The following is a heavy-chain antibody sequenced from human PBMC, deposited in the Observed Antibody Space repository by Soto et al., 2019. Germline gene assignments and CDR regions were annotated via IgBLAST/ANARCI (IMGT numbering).Heavy chain of an antibody. D-gene: IGHD3-10*01. CDR1: GDPITSGGFY. V-gene: IGHV4-31*03. CDR3: ARDLRGRRSGRFDP. Sequence: QVQLQESGPGLVKPSETLSLTCTLSGDPITSGGFYWTWIRQHPAKVLEWIGYIYYSGVTYYNPSLKSRATISVDTSKNQFSLNLSSVSAADTAMYYCARDLRGRRSGRFDPWGQGNLVTVSS. CDR2: IYYSGVT. J-gene: IGHJ5*02.